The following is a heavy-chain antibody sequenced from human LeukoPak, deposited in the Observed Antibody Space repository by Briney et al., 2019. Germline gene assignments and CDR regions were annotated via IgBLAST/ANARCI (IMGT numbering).Heavy chain of an antibody. D-gene: IGHD3-22*01. J-gene: IGHJ1*01. CDR3: ASDYYDSSGYSIAEYFQH. Sequence: ASVKVSCKASGGTFSSYAISWVRQAPGQGLEWMGRIIPILGIANYAQKFQGRVTITADKSTSTAYMELSSLRSEDTAVHYCASDYYDSSGYSIAEYFQHWGQGTLVTVSS. CDR2: IIPILGIA. V-gene: IGHV1-69*04. CDR1: GGTFSSYA.